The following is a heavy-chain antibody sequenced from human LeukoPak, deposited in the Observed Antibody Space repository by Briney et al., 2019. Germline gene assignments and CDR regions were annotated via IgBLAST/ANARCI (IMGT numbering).Heavy chain of an antibody. D-gene: IGHD6-13*01. CDR3: ARAGYSSSWYRSYYYYYMGV. CDR1: GGSISSYY. J-gene: IGHJ6*03. Sequence: SETLSLTCTVSGGSISSYYWSWIRQPPGKGLEWIGYIYYSGSTNYNPSLKSRVTISVDTSKNQFSLKLSSVTAADTAVYYCARAGYSSSWYRSYYYYYMGVWGKGTTVTISS. CDR2: IYYSGST. V-gene: IGHV4-59*01.